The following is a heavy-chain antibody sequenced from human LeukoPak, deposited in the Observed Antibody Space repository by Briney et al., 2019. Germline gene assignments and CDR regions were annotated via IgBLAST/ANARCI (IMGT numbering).Heavy chain of an antibody. J-gene: IGHJ4*02. CDR2: ISAYNGNT. CDR3: ARELPGDFDY. D-gene: IGHD3-10*01. V-gene: IGHV1-18*01. CDR1: GYTFTSYG. Sequence: ASVKVSCKASGYTFTSYGISWVRQAPGQGLEWMGWISAYNGNTNYAQKFQGRVTITADESTSTAYMELSSLRSEDTAVYYCARELPGDFDYWGQGTLVTVSS.